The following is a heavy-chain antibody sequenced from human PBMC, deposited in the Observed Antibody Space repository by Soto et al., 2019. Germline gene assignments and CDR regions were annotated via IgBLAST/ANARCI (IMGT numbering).Heavy chain of an antibody. CDR1: GYTFTSYA. CDR2: INAGHGNA. V-gene: IGHV1-3*01. CDR3: ARKVRGAYYDCSGYYKLDY. J-gene: IGHJ4*02. Sequence: QVQLVQSGAEVKKPGASVKVSCKASGYTFTSYAMHWVRQAPGQRLDWMGWINAGHGNAKYSQKFQGRVTITRDTSASTAYMELSRLRSEETAVYYCARKVRGAYYDCSGYYKLDYGVQGTKVTVSS. D-gene: IGHD3-22*01.